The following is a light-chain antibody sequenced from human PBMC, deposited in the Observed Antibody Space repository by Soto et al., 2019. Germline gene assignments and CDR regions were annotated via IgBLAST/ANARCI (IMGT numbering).Light chain of an antibody. CDR3: QPRYSSWAT. Sequence: DIQMTQSPSSLSASVGDTITITCRARQSIGHCLNWDQLKPGKVPKILIYGASTLNTGVPSRFSGSGSGTDFTLTISSLQPEDSASYCCQPRYSSWATFGGGTKVEIQ. V-gene: IGKV1-39*01. CDR1: QSIGHC. J-gene: IGKJ4*01. CDR2: GAS.